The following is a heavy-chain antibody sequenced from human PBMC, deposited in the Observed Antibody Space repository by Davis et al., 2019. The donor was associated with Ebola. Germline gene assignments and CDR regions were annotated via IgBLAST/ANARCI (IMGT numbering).Heavy chain of an antibody. CDR3: ARRARPDISGYYFFDF. CDR2: IYPGDSDT. D-gene: IGHD3-22*01. Sequence: GESLKISCKGSGYSFTSYWIGWVRQMPGKGLEWMGIIYPGDSDTRYSPSFQGQVTISVDKSISTAYLQWSSLKASDSAMYYCARRARPDISGYYFFDFWGQGTQVTVSS. J-gene: IGHJ4*02. CDR1: GYSFTSYW. V-gene: IGHV5-51*01.